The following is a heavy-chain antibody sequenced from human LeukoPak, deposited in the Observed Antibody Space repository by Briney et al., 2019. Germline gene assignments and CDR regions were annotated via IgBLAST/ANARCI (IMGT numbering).Heavy chain of an antibody. CDR3: ARDRGYYGMDV. V-gene: IGHV4-59*01. Sequence: SETPSLTCTVSGGSISSYYWSWIRQPPGKGLEWIGYIYYSGSTNYNPSLKSRVTISVDTSKNQFSLKLSSVTAADTAVYYCARDRGYYGMDVWGQGTTVTVSS. CDR2: IYYSGST. J-gene: IGHJ6*02. D-gene: IGHD3-10*01. CDR1: GGSISSYY.